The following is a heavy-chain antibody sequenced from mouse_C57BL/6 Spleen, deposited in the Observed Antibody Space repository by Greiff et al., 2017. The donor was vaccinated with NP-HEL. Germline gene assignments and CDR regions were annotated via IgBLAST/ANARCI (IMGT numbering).Heavy chain of an antibody. CDR3: ARITTVVEGVFAY. CDR2: INPYNGGT. V-gene: IGHV1-19*01. D-gene: IGHD1-1*01. Sequence: VQLQQSGPVLVKPGASVKMSCKASGYTFTDYYMNWVKQSHGKSLEWIGVINPYNGGTSYNQKFKGKATLTVDKSSSTAYMELNSLTSEDSAVYYCARITTVVEGVFAYWGQGTLVTVSA. CDR1: GYTFTDYY. J-gene: IGHJ3*01.